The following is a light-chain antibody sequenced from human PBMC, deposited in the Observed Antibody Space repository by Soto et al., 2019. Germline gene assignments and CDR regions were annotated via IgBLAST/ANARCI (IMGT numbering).Light chain of an antibody. J-gene: IGLJ3*02. CDR3: QSYDSSLSGSGV. V-gene: IGLV1-40*01. CDR1: SSNIGAGYD. Sequence: QSVLTQPPSVSGAPGQRVTISCSGSSSNIGAGYDVHWYQQLPGTAPKLLISANNIRPSGVPDRFSGSKSGTSASLAITGLQAEDAADYYCQSYDSSLSGSGVFGGGTKVTVL. CDR2: ANN.